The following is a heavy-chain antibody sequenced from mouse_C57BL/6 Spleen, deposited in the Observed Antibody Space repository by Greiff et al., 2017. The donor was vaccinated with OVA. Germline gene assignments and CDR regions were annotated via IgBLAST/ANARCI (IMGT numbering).Heavy chain of an antibody. CDR1: GYTFTDYY. V-gene: IGHV1-26*01. D-gene: IGHD1-1*01. CDR3: ARWSVPRYFDV. CDR2: INPNNGGT. Sequence: VQLKQSGPELVKPGASVKISCKASGYTFTDYYMNWVKQSHGKSLEWIGDINPNNGGTSYNQKFKGKATLTVDKSSSTAYMELRSLTSEDSAVYYCARWSVPRYFDVWGTGTTVTVSS. J-gene: IGHJ1*03.